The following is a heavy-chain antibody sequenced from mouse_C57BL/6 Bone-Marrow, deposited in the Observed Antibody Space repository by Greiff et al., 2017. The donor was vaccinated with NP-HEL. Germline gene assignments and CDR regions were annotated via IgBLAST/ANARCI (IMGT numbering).Heavy chain of an antibody. V-gene: IGHV1-53*01. D-gene: IGHD3-2*02. CDR2: INPNNGGT. Sequence: QVQLKESGTELVKPGASVKLSCKASGYTFTSSWMHWLKQRPGQGLEWIGNINPNNGGTNDNEKFKTKATLTVDKSSSTAYMQLGSLTSEDSAVYYCARDSGYAFDYWGQGTTLTVSS. J-gene: IGHJ2*01. CDR3: ARDSGYAFDY. CDR1: GYTFTSSW.